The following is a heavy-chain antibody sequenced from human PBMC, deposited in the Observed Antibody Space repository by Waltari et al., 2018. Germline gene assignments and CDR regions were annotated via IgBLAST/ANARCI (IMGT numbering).Heavy chain of an antibody. CDR1: GFSLSNARMG. CDR3: ARILGYCTNGVCYLSRYWYFDL. Sequence: QVTLKESGPVLVKPTETLTLTCTVSGFSLSNARMGVSWIRQPPGQALEWLAHIFSNDEKSYSTSLKSRLTISKDTSKSQVVLTMTNMDPVDTATYYCARILGYCTNGVCYLSRYWYFDLWGRGTLVTVSS. CDR2: IFSNDEK. V-gene: IGHV2-26*01. D-gene: IGHD2-8*01. J-gene: IGHJ2*01.